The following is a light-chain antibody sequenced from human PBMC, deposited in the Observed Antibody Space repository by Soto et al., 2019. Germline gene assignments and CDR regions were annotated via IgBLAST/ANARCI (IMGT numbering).Light chain of an antibody. CDR1: SSDVGGYNY. Sequence: QYVLTQPASVSGSPGQSITISCTGTSSDVGGYNYVSWYQQHPGKAPKLMIYDVSNRPSGVSNRFSGSKSGNTASLTISGLQAEDEADYYCSSYRSSSTLGGVFGTGTKVTVL. CDR2: DVS. J-gene: IGLJ1*01. V-gene: IGLV2-14*01. CDR3: SSYRSSSTLGGV.